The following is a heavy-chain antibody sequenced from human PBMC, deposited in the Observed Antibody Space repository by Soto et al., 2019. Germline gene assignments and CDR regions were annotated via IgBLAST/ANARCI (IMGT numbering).Heavy chain of an antibody. V-gene: IGHV1-8*01. Sequence: ASVKVSCKASGYTFTSYDINWVRQATGQGLEWMGWMSPNSGNTGYAQKFQGRVTMTRNTSISTAYMELSSLRSEDTAVYYCARGFWSGPQDYGMDVWGQGTTVTVSS. CDR2: MSPNSGNT. CDR1: GYTFTSYD. D-gene: IGHD3-3*01. J-gene: IGHJ6*02. CDR3: ARGFWSGPQDYGMDV.